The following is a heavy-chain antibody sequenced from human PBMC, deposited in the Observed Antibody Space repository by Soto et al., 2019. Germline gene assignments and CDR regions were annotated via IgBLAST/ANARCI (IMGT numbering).Heavy chain of an antibody. D-gene: IGHD3-22*01. CDR1: GGTFSSYA. Sequence: SVKVSCKASGGTFSSYAISWVRQAPGQGLEWMGGIIPIFGTANYAQKFQGRVTITADESTSTAYMELSSLRSEDTAVYYCARDRYYYDSSGQPGLYYYYYGMDVWGQGTTVTVSS. V-gene: IGHV1-69*13. CDR3: ARDRYYYDSSGQPGLYYYYYGMDV. J-gene: IGHJ6*02. CDR2: IIPIFGTA.